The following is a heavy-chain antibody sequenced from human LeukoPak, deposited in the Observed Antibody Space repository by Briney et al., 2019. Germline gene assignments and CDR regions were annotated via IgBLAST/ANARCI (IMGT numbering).Heavy chain of an antibody. V-gene: IGHV4-39*07. J-gene: IGHJ6*02. Sequence: PSETLSLTCTVSGGSISSSSYYWGWIRQPPGKGLEWIGSIYYSGSTYYNPSLKSRVTISVDTSKNQFSLKLSSVTAADTAVYYCARAARGYQLLSDYYYGMDVWGQGTTVTVSS. CDR2: IYYSGST. CDR3: ARAARGYQLLSDYYYGMDV. CDR1: GGSISSSSYY. D-gene: IGHD2-2*01.